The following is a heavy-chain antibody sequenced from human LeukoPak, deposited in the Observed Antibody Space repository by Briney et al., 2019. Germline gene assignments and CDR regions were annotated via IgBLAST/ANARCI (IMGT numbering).Heavy chain of an antibody. CDR2: CDREDGET. CDR3: ATEHSSGWTYDY. CDR1: GYTLTEVS. V-gene: IGHV1-24*01. D-gene: IGHD6-19*01. Sequence: ASVKVSCKVSGYTLTEVSMHWVRQAPGKGLEWMGGCDREDGETIYAQKFQGRVTMTEDTSTDTAYMELSSLRSENTAVYYCATEHSSGWTYDYWGQGTLVTVSS. J-gene: IGHJ4*02.